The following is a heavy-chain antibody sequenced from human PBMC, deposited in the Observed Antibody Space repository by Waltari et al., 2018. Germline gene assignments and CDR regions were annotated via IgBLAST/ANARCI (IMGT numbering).Heavy chain of an antibody. CDR1: EFTFSRYA. CDR2: IGGSGCST. V-gene: IGHV3-23*01. Sequence: EVQLLESGGGLVQPGGSLRLCCAASEFTFSRYAMTWVSQAPGKGVEWVSAIGGSGCSTYYADAVKGRFTISRDNSKNTLYLQMNSLRAEDTAVYYCAKGDYDFWSGYLHNYFDYWGQGTLVTVSS. CDR3: AKGDYDFWSGYLHNYFDY. D-gene: IGHD3-3*01. J-gene: IGHJ4*02.